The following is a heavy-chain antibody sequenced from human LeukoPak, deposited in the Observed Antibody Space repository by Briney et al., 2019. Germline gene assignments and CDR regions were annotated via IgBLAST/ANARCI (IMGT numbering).Heavy chain of an antibody. CDR2: IKQDGSEK. J-gene: IGHJ3*02. D-gene: IGHD2-2*02. V-gene: IGHV3-7*01. CDR3: ARGDCSSTSCYRYDAFDI. CDR1: GFTFSSYW. Sequence: PGGSLRLSCAASGFTFSSYWMSWVRQAPGKGLEWVANIKQDGSEKYYVDSVKGRFTISRDNAKNSLYLQMNSLRAEDTAVYYCARGDCSSTSCYRYDAFDIWGQGTMVTVSS.